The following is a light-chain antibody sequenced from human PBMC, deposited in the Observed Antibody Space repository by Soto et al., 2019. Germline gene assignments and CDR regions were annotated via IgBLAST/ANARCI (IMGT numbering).Light chain of an antibody. CDR3: LHYYSYPIT. CDR2: AAS. V-gene: IGKV1-8*01. J-gene: IGKJ5*01. CDR1: QGISSY. Sequence: AIRMTQSPSSFSASTGDRVTITCRASQGISSYLAWYQQKPGKAPKLLIYAASTLQSGVPSRFSGSGSGTDFTLTISCLQAEDFATYYCLHYYSYPITFGQGTRLEIK.